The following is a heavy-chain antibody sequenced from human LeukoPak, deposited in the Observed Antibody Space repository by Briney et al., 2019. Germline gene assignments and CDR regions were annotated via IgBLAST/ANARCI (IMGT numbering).Heavy chain of an antibody. Sequence: PGGSLRLSCAASGFTFDDYGMSWVRQVPGKGLEWVSGINWNGGSTVYADSVKGRFTISRDNAKNSLYLQMNSLRAEDTALYYCARGVDSGSYYAFDYWGQGTLVTVSS. J-gene: IGHJ4*02. V-gene: IGHV3-20*04. CDR3: ARGVDSGSYYAFDY. CDR1: GFTFDDYG. D-gene: IGHD1-26*01. CDR2: INWNGGST.